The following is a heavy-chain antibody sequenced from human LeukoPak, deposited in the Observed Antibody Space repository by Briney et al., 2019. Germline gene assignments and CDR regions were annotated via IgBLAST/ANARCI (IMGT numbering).Heavy chain of an antibody. D-gene: IGHD3-16*02. Sequence: ASVKVSCKASVYTFTGYYMHWVRQAPGQGLEWMGWINPNSGGTNYAQKFQGRVTMTRDTSISTAYMELSRLRSDDTAVYYCARAYVWGSYRPLFDYWGQGTLVTVSS. CDR3: ARAYVWGSYRPLFDY. V-gene: IGHV1-2*02. CDR1: VYTFTGYY. J-gene: IGHJ4*02. CDR2: INPNSGGT.